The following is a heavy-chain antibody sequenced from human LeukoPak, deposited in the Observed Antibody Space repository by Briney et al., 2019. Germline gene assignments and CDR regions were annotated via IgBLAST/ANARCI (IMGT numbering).Heavy chain of an antibody. CDR1: GYTFTSYD. J-gene: IGHJ6*03. Sequence: ASVKVSCKASGYTFTSYDINWVRQATGQGLEWMGWMNPNSGNTGYAQKFQGRVTMTRNTSISTAYMELSSLRSEDTAVYYCARFGGISITYYYYMDVWGKGTTVTVSS. CDR3: ARFGGISITYYYYMDV. V-gene: IGHV1-8*01. D-gene: IGHD3-10*01. CDR2: MNPNSGNT.